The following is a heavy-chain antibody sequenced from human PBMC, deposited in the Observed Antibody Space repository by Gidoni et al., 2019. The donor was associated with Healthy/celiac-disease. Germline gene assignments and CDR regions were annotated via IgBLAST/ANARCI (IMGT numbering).Heavy chain of an antibody. Sequence: QITLKESGPTLVKPTQTLTLTCTFSGFSLSTSGVGVGWIRQPPGKALEWLALIYWDDDKRYSPSLKSRLTITKDTSKNQVVLTMTNMDPVDTATYYCAHTSVLLSIAPRHAFDIWGQGTMVTVFS. CDR3: AHTSVLLSIAPRHAFDI. D-gene: IGHD3-10*01. J-gene: IGHJ3*02. CDR2: IYWDDDK. CDR1: GFSLSTSGVG. V-gene: IGHV2-5*02.